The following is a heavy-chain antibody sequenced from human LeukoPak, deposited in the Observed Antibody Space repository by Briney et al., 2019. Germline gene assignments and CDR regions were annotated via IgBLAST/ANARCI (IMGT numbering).Heavy chain of an antibody. J-gene: IGHJ4*02. D-gene: IGHD1-26*01. CDR3: AREFGYGGSYFDY. V-gene: IGHV3-30-3*01. CDR2: ISYDGSNK. CDR1: GFTFSSYA. Sequence: GGSLRLSCAASGFTFSSYAMHWVRQAPGKGLEWVAVISYDGSNKYYADSVKGRFTISRDNSKNTLYLQMNSLRAEDTAVYYCAREFGYGGSYFDYWGQGTLVTVSS.